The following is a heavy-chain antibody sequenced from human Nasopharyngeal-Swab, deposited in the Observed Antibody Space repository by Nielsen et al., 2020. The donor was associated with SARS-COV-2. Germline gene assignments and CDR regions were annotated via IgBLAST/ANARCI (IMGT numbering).Heavy chain of an antibody. D-gene: IGHD3-10*02. J-gene: IGHJ4*02. CDR3: ASDSPAMFAY. CDR2: ISWNSGSI. V-gene: IGHV3-9*01. CDR1: GFTFDDYA. Sequence: GGSLRLSCAASGFTFDDYAMHWVRQAPGKGLEWVSGISWNSGSIGYADSVKGRFTISRDNAKNSLYLQMNSLRAEDTAVYYCASDSPAMFAYWGQGTLVTVSS.